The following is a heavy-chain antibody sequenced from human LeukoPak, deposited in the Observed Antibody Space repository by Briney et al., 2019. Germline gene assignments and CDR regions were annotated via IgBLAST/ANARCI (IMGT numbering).Heavy chain of an antibody. Sequence: SETLSLTCTVSGGSISSSSYYWGWIRQPPGKGLEWIGSIYYSGSTYYNPSLKSRVTISVDTSKNQFSLKLSSVTAADTAVYYCAREIMVRGVIIYGWFDPWGQGTLVTVSS. CDR1: GGSISSSSYY. J-gene: IGHJ5*02. D-gene: IGHD3-10*01. V-gene: IGHV4-39*07. CDR2: IYYSGST. CDR3: AREIMVRGVIIYGWFDP.